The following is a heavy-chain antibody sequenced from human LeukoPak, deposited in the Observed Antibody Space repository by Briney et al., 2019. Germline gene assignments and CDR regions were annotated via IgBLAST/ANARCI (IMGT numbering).Heavy chain of an antibody. Sequence: NPSETLSLTCTVSGGSISSSSYYWGWIRQPPGKGLEWIGSIYYSGSTYYNPSLKSRVTISVDTSKNQFSLKLTSVTAADTAVYYCARHQSYYYDYYMDVWGKGTTVTISS. V-gene: IGHV4-39*01. J-gene: IGHJ6*03. CDR3: ARHQSYYYDYYMDV. CDR2: IYYSGST. CDR1: GGSISSSSYY.